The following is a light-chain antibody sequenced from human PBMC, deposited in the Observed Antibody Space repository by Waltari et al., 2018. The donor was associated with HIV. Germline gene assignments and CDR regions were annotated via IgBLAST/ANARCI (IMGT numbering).Light chain of an antibody. CDR1: SSDVGAYHY. J-gene: IGLJ2*01. CDR3: ASHAGSKDV. Sequence: QSALTQPPSASGSPGQSVHISCTGTSSDVGAYHYVSCFQQQTGKAPKLMIYDVTKRPSGVPDRFSGSNSGNTASLTVSGLQAEDEADYYCASHAGSKDVFGGGTRLTVL. CDR2: DVT. V-gene: IGLV2-8*01.